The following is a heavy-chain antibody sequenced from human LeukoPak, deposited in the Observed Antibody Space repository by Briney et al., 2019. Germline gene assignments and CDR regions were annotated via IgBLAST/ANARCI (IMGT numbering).Heavy chain of an antibody. D-gene: IGHD4-17*01. Sequence: PGGSLRLSCAASGFTFSSYGMHWVRQAPGKGLEWVALIWYDGSKKFYTDSVKGRFTISRDNSKNTLYLQKNSLRAEDTAVYYCARDEAVMTTVLSDAFDIWGQGTMVTVSS. CDR2: IWYDGSKK. CDR3: ARDEAVMTTVLSDAFDI. V-gene: IGHV3-33*01. J-gene: IGHJ3*02. CDR1: GFTFSSYG.